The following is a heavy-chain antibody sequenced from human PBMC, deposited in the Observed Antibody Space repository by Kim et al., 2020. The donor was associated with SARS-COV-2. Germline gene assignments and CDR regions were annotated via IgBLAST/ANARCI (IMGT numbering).Heavy chain of an antibody. D-gene: IGHD3-9*01. CDR1: GYTFTSYA. CDR3: AGRKEYYDILTGYYRRGGWFDP. CDR2: INTNTGNP. Sequence: ASVKVSCKASGYTFTSYAMNWVRQAPGQGLEWMGWINTNTGNPTYAQGFTGRFVFSLDTSVSTAYLQISSLKAEDTAVYYCAGRKEYYDILTGYYRRGGWFDPWGQGTLVTVSS. V-gene: IGHV7-4-1*02. J-gene: IGHJ5*02.